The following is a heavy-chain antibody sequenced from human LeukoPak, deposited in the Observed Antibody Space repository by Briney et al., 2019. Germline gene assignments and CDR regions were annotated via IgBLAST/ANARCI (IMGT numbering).Heavy chain of an antibody. CDR2: IDSSGSSI. V-gene: IGHV3-11*04. CDR1: RFAFSDYY. D-gene: IGHD6-19*01. CDR3: ARASSGWDYYFDY. J-gene: IGHJ4*02. Sequence: GGSLRLSCAASRFAFSDYYMSWIRQAPGKGLEWISYIDSSGSSIYYADSVKGRFTISRDNAKNSLYLQMNSLRAEDTAVYYCARASSGWDYYFDYWGQGTLVTVSS.